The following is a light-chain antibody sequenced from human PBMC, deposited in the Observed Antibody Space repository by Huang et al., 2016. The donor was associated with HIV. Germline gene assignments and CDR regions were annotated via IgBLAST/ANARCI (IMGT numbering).Light chain of an antibody. V-gene: IGKV2-30*02. CDR3: MQGTHWPWS. J-gene: IGKJ1*01. CDR2: KVS. CDR1: ESLVHSDGNTY. Sequence: DVVMTQSPLSLPVTLGQPASVSCRSSESLVHSDGNTYLSWFQQRPGQSPRRLIYKVSNRDPGVPDRFSGSGSGTDFTLKINRVEADDVGVYYCMQGTHWPWSFGQGTKVEIK.